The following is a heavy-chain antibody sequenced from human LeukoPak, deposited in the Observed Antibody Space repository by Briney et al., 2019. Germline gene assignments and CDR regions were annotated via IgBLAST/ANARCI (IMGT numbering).Heavy chain of an antibody. V-gene: IGHV1-2*02. J-gene: IGHJ4*02. Sequence: ASVKVSCKASGYTFTNYYIHWVRQAPGQGLEWMGWINPNTGGTNYAQKFQGRVTMTRDTSISTAYMEPSRLGSDDTAVYYCARGSNRDYWGQGTLVTVSS. CDR1: GYTFTNYY. D-gene: IGHD2-8*01. CDR2: INPNTGGT. CDR3: ARGSNRDY.